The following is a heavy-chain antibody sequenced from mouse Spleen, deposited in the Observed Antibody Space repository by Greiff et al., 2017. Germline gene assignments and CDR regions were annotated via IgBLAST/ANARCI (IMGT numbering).Heavy chain of an antibody. Sequence: QVQLQQSGAELAKPGASVKLSCKASGYTFTSYWMHWVKQRPGQGLEWIGYINPSSGYTKYNQKFKDKATLTVDKSSSTAYMQLSSLTYEDSAVYYCARSGGGYYDGFAYWGQGTLVTVSA. D-gene: IGHD2-3*01. CDR1: GYTFTSYW. CDR2: INPSSGYT. CDR3: ARSGGGYYDGFAY. V-gene: IGHV1-7*01. J-gene: IGHJ3*01.